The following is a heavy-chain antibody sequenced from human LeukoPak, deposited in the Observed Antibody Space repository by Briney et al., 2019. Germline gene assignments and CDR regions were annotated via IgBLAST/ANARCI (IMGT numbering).Heavy chain of an antibody. CDR3: TSDTVNTAVGIDY. D-gene: IGHD5-18*01. CDR1: GFPFSNYW. J-gene: IGHJ4*02. V-gene: IGHV3-74*01. Sequence: PGGSLRLSCAASGFPFSNYWMHWGRQAPGKGLVWVSRVNSDGSTTNYADSAKGRFTIYRDNAKNTLYLQMNSLRAEDTAVYYCTSDTVNTAVGIDYWGQGTLVTVSS. CDR2: VNSDGSTT.